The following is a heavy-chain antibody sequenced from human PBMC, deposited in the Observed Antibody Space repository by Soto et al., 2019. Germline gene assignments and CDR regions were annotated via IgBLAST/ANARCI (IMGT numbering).Heavy chain of an antibody. V-gene: IGHV3-11*01. CDR2: ISSSGSTI. CDR1: GFTFSDYY. Sequence: GESLKISCAASGFTFSDYYMSWIRQAPGKGLEWVSYISSSGSTIYYADSVKGRFTISRDNAKNSLYLQMNSLRAEDTAVYYCARVAYIAVAGNSLGFDIWGQGTMVTVSS. D-gene: IGHD6-19*01. J-gene: IGHJ3*02. CDR3: ARVAYIAVAGNSLGFDI.